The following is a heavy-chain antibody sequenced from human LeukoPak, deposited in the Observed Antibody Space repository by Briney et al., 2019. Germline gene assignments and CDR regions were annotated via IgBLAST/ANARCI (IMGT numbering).Heavy chain of an antibody. CDR3: AKDLPDIVVVPAAISKFDY. CDR1: GFTFSSYA. CDR2: ISGSGGST. V-gene: IGHV3-23*01. J-gene: IGHJ4*02. Sequence: PGGSLRLSCAASGFTFSSYAMSWVRQAPGKGLEWVSAISGSGGSTYYADSVKGRFTISRDNSKNTLYLQMNSLRAEDTAVYYCAKDLPDIVVVPAAISKFDYWGQGTLVTVSS. D-gene: IGHD2-2*01.